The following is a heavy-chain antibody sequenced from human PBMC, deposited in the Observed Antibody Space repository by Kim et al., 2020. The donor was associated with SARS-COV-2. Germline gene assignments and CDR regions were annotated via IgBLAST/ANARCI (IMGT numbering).Heavy chain of an antibody. Sequence: SFSPFTPYAIQWVRQAPGQGLEWMGWINASNGNIKYSQKFQGRATLTWDTSASTAYMELRALTSEDTAVYYCARDLLHSGYDYWGQGTLVTVSS. D-gene: IGHD5-12*01. CDR1: FSPFTPYA. CDR3: ARDLLHSGYDY. J-gene: IGHJ4*02. CDR2: INASNGNI. V-gene: IGHV1-3*01.